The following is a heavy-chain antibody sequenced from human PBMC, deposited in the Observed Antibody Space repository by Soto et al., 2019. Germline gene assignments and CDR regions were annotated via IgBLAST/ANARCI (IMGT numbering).Heavy chain of an antibody. D-gene: IGHD3-10*01. J-gene: IGHJ6*02. V-gene: IGHV1-8*01. Sequence: QVQLIQSGAEVKKPGASVKVSCKASGYTFTTYDINWVRQATGQGPEWLGWMNPNSGHTVYAQKFQGRVTGTRDTSISTASMELSSLRSEDTAVYYWASRSMWCGGYGMDVRRQGTTVTVSS. CDR1: GYTFTTYD. CDR2: MNPNSGHT. CDR3: ASRSMWCGGYGMDV.